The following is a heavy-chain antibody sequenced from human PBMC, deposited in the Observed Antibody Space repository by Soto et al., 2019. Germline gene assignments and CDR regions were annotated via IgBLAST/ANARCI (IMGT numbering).Heavy chain of an antibody. V-gene: IGHV3-23*01. CDR1: GFTFSSYA. D-gene: IGHD3-9*01. CDR2: ISGSGGST. J-gene: IGHJ5*02. CDR3: AKDRKRYVLRYFDWLLS. Sequence: GGSLRLSCAASGFTFSSYAMSWVRQAPGKGLEWVSAISGSGGSTYYADSVKGRFTISRDNSKNTLYLQMNSLRAEDTAVYYCAKDRKRYVLRYFDWLLSWGQGTLVTVSS.